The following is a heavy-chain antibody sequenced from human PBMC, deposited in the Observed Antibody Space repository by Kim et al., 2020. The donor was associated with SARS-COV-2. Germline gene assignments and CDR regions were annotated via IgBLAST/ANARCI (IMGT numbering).Heavy chain of an antibody. CDR2: ISYDGTNK. Sequence: GGSLRLSCAASGFTFTNYAMHWVRQAPGKGLEWVAFISYDGTNKDYADSVKGRFTISRDNSKNTLYLQMNSLTVEDTAVYFCARDPTNTSGWGYFDSWGPGTLVTVSS. V-gene: IGHV3-30*04. CDR3: ARDPTNTSGWGYFDS. CDR1: GFTFTNYA. J-gene: IGHJ4*02. D-gene: IGHD6-25*01.